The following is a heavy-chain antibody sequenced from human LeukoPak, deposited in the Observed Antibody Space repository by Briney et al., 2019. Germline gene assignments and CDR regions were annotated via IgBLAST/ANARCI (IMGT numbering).Heavy chain of an antibody. CDR3: ASSRVQYGSGSSFDY. CDR1: GFTFSDYY. J-gene: IGHJ4*02. V-gene: IGHV3-11*01. Sequence: GGSLRLSCAASGFTFSDYYMSWIRQAPGKGLEWVSYISSSGSTIHYADSVKGRFTISRDNAKNSLYLQMNSLRADDTAVYYCASSRVQYGSGSSFDYWGQGTLVTVSS. D-gene: IGHD3-10*01. CDR2: ISSSGSTI.